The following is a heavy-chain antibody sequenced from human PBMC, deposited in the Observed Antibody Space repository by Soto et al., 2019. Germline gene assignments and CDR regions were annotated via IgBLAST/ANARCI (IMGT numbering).Heavy chain of an antibody. Sequence: QVQLVQSGAEVKKPGSSVKVSCKASGGTFSSYAISWVRQAPGQGLEWMGGIIPIFGTGNYAQKFQGRVTITADESTSTAYMELSSLRSEDTAVYYCARSLYSSYFVAKAYYFDYWGQGTLVTVSS. CDR1: GGTFSSYA. V-gene: IGHV1-69*01. CDR2: IIPIFGTG. J-gene: IGHJ4*02. CDR3: ARSLYSSYFVAKAYYFDY. D-gene: IGHD5-12*01.